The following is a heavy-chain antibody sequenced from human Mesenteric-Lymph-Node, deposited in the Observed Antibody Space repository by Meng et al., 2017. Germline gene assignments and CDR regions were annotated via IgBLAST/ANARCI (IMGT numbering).Heavy chain of an antibody. D-gene: IGHD2-8*02. CDR2: IIHGGSP. J-gene: IGHJ4*02. CDR1: GGSLSGAY. CDR3: ARRPTGIDY. V-gene: IGHV4-34*12. Sequence: QVHRRPWGAGLLKPSEPLSLTCAVNGGSLSGAYWNWIRQPRGKGLEWIGEIIHGGSPSYNPSLKSRVTISIDTSKNQLSLMPSSVTAADTAVYYCARRPTGIDYWGQGTLVTVSS.